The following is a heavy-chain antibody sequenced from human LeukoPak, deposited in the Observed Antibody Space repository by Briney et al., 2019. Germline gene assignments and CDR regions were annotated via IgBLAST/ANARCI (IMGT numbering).Heavy chain of an antibody. Sequence: ASVKVSCKASGYTFTMYYIHWVRQAPGQGLEWMGMINPSDGATTYAQRFQGRVTMTRDMSTTTVYVDLRSLRSEDPAVYFCSRAPGGGLGGCLGSLFASYNTYYYMDVWGRGTTVTVSS. J-gene: IGHJ6*03. CDR3: SRAPGGGLGGCLGSLFASYNTYYYMDV. V-gene: IGHV1-46*01. CDR1: GYTFTMYY. CDR2: INPSDGAT. D-gene: IGHD1-26*01.